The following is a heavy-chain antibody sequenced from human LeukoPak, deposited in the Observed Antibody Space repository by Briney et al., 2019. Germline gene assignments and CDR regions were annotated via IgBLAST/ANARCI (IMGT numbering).Heavy chain of an antibody. CDR2: IKSKARGGTA. V-gene: IGHV3-15*01. CDR1: GFTFSSYE. Sequence: PGGSLRLSCAASGFTFSSYEMNWVRQAPGKGLEWVGRIKSKARGGTADYAAPVKGRFTISRDDSKNTLYLQMNSLKTEDTAVYYCTTDYVWGTYRYFDYWGQGTLVTVSS. J-gene: IGHJ4*02. CDR3: TTDYVWGTYRYFDY. D-gene: IGHD3-16*02.